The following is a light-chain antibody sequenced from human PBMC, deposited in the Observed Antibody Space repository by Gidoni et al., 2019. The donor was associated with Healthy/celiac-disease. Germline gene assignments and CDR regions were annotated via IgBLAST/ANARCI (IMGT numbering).Light chain of an antibody. CDR1: STNIGSNY. Sequence: QSVLTQPPSASGTPGQRAPISCSGSSTNIGSNYVYWYQQLPGTAPKLLLYRNNQRPSAVPDRFSGSKSGTSASLAISGLRSEDEADYYCAAWDDSLSGSQLVFGGGTKLTVL. CDR3: AAWDDSLSGSQLV. J-gene: IGLJ3*02. CDR2: RNN. V-gene: IGLV1-47*01.